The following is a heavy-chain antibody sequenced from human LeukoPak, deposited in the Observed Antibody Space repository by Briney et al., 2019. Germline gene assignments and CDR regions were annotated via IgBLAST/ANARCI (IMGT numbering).Heavy chain of an antibody. CDR1: GYTFTSYG. CDR3: ARDVAAAGDYYYYGMDV. CDR2: ISAYNGNT. J-gene: IGHJ6*04. Sequence: ASVKVSCKASGYTFTSYGIGWVRQAPGQGLEWMGWISAYNGNTNYAQKLQGRVTMTTDTSTSTAYMELRSLRSDDTAVYYCARDVAAAGDYYYYGMDVWGKGTTVTVSS. D-gene: IGHD6-13*01. V-gene: IGHV1-18*04.